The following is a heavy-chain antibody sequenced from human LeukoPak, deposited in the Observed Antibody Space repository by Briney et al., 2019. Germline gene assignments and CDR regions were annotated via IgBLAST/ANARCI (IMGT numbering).Heavy chain of an antibody. CDR1: GFTFSSYA. Sequence: GGSLRISCAASGFTFSSYAMSWVRQAPGKGLEWVSYISSSSSTIYYADSVKGRFTISRDNAKNSLYLQMNSLRAEDTAVYYCARDHTRGYEEPDGCDYWGQGTLVTVSS. CDR2: ISSSSSTI. D-gene: IGHD5-12*01. CDR3: ARDHTRGYEEPDGCDY. V-gene: IGHV3-48*01. J-gene: IGHJ4*02.